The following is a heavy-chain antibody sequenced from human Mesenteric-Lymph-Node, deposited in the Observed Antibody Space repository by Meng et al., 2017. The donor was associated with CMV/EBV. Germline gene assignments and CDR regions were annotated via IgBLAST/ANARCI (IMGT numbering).Heavy chain of an antibody. J-gene: IGHJ4*02. CDR1: GFTFSSYA. CDR2: ISYDGSNK. D-gene: IGHD3-10*01. V-gene: IGHV3-30*04. Sequence: GESLKISCAASGFTFSSYAMHWVRQAPGKGLEWVAVISYDGSNKYYADSVKGRFTISRDNSKNTLYLQMNSLRAEDTAVYYCARERWVMVRGALRLQNFDYWGQGTLVTVSS. CDR3: ARERWVMVRGALRLQNFDY.